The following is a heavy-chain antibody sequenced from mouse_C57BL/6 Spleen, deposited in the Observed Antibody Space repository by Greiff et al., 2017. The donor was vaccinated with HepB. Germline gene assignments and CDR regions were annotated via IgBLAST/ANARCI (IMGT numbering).Heavy chain of an antibody. CDR3: AIPSIYYDYLYAMDY. Sequence: VQLKESGPELVKPGASVKISCKASGYSFTDYNMNWVKQSNGKSLEWIGVINPNYGTTSYNQKFKGKATLTVDQSSSTAYMQLNSLTSEDSAVYYCAIPSIYYDYLYAMDYWGQGTSVTVSS. D-gene: IGHD2-4*01. CDR2: INPNYGTT. V-gene: IGHV1-39*01. J-gene: IGHJ4*01. CDR1: GYSFTDYN.